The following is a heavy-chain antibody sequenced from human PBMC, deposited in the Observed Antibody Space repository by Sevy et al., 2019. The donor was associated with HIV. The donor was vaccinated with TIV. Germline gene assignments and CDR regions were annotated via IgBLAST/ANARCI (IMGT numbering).Heavy chain of an antibody. CDR2: FSFGCGRI. Sequence: GGSLRLSCAAAGFTFAKYSMSWVRPAPGTGLEWVSTFSFGCGRINYADSVKGRFTISRDDSKNTLFLQMNSLRAEDTATYFCAREGCTQPHDYWGQGTLVTVSS. CDR3: AREGCTQPHDY. D-gene: IGHD2-8*01. CDR1: GFTFAKYS. V-gene: IGHV3-23*01. J-gene: IGHJ4*02.